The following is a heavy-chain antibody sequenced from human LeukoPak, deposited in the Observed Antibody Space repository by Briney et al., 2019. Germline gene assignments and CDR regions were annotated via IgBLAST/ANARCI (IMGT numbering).Heavy chain of an antibody. CDR1: GGSISSDGNS. J-gene: IGHJ4*02. CDR3: ARSAMYYYDSSGPYYFDY. V-gene: IGHV4-30-2*01. D-gene: IGHD3-22*01. CDR2: IYHSGST. Sequence: PSETLSLTCAVSGGSISSDGNSWSWIRQPPGKGLEWIGYIYHSGSTYYNPSLKSRVTISVDRSKNQFSLKLNSVTAADTAAYYCARSAMYYYDSSGPYYFDYWGQGTLVTVSS.